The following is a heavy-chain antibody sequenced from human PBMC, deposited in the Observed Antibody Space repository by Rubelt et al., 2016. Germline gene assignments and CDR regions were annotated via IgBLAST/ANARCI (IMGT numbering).Heavy chain of an antibody. J-gene: IGHJ3*02. CDR3: ATQLRYFDWGVEAFDI. D-gene: IGHD3-9*01. CDR1: GYTFTSYA. CDR2: FDPEDGET. V-gene: IGHV1-24*01. Sequence: QVQLVQSGAEVKKPGASVKVSCKASGYTFTSYAMHWVRQAPGIGLEWMGGFDPEDGETIYAQKFRGGVAMTEGTSTDTAYMELSSLRSEDTAVYYCATQLRYFDWGVEAFDIWGQGTMVTVSS.